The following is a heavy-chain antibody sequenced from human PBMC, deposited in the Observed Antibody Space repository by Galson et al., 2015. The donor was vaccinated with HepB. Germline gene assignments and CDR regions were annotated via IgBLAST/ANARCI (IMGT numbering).Heavy chain of an antibody. CDR1: GFRVGDYA. J-gene: IGHJ4*02. CDR3: VRDGYCNGGSCYFDS. V-gene: IGHV3-49*04. Sequence: SLGLSGAASGFRVGDYAMNWVRQAPGRGPEWVGCIRSKIYGATTQYAASGKGSFTISSDDSNSIAYLQMSSLKAEDTAVYYCVRDGYCNGGSCYFDSWGQGTLVTVSS. CDR2: IRSKIYGATT. D-gene: IGHD2-15*01.